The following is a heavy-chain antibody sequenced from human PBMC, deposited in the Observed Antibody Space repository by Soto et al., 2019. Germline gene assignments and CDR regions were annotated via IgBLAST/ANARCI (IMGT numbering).Heavy chain of an antibody. V-gene: IGHV4-4*07. D-gene: IGHD2-2*01. CDR1: GGSISTYY. CDR2: IYASGST. CDR3: ARGGMVIIPTATAFDY. J-gene: IGHJ4*02. Sequence: SETLSLTCTVSGGSISTYYWSWIRQPAGKGLEWIGRIYASGSTNYNPSLKSRVTKSVATSKNQFSLKLSSVTAADTAVYYCARGGMVIIPTATAFDYWGQGTLVTVSS.